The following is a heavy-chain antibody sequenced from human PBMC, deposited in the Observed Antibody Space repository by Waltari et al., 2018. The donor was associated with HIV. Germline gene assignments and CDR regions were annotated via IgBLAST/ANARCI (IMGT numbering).Heavy chain of an antibody. CDR2: IRTKANSYAT. CDR1: GFTFSDSS. D-gene: IGHD5-18*01. V-gene: IGHV3-73*01. Sequence: AASGFTFSDSSIHWVRQASGKGLEWVGRIRTKANSYATAYAASVKGRFTISRDDSKNTAYLQMNSLKTEDTAVYYCTSPYGYSYESWGQGTLVTVSS. J-gene: IGHJ4*02. CDR3: TSPYGYSYES.